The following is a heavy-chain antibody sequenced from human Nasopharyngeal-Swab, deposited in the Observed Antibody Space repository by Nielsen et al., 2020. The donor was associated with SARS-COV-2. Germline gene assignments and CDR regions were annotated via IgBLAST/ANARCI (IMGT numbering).Heavy chain of an antibody. CDR2: ISGSGGST. J-gene: IGHJ6*02. D-gene: IGHD3-10*01. V-gene: IGHV3-23*01. Sequence: GGSLRLSCAASGFTFSSYAMSWVRQAPGKGLEWVPAISGSGGSTYYADSVKGRFTISRDNSKNTLYLQMNSLRAEDTAVYYCARFRITMVRGVMFYYGMDVWGQGTTVTVSS. CDR3: ARFRITMVRGVMFYYGMDV. CDR1: GFTFSSYA.